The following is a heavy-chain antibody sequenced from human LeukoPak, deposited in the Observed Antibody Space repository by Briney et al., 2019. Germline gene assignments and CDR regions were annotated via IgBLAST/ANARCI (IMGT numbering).Heavy chain of an antibody. CDR1: GGSISSTYYY. CDR3: VRQGIGPDY. CDR2: SYDGGST. Sequence: ASETLSLTCTASGGSISSTYYYWGWIRQPPGKGLEWIGSSYDGGSTYYNPSLRSRITMSVDTSKNQFSLKLSSVTAADTAVYYCVRQGIGPDYWGQGTLVTVAS. V-gene: IGHV4-39*01. J-gene: IGHJ4*02.